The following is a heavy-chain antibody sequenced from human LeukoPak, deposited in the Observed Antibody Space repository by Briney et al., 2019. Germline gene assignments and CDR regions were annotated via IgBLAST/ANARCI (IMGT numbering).Heavy chain of an antibody. J-gene: IGHJ4*02. D-gene: IGHD2-15*01. CDR1: GGSFSGYY. Sequence: SETLPLTCAVYGGSFSGYYWGWIRQPPGKGLEWIGEINHSGSTNYNPSLKSRVTISVDTSKNQFSLKLSSVTAADTAVYYCARGVVVAATRNHNFDYWGQGTLVTVSS. V-gene: IGHV4-34*01. CDR2: INHSGST. CDR3: ARGVVVAATRNHNFDY.